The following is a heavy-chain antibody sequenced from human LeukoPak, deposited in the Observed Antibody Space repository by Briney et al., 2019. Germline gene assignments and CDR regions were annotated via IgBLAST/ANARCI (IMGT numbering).Heavy chain of an antibody. CDR3: ARGYYGGAVDS. CDR2: MYTNGEY. Sequence: SETLSLTCTVSGVSISSNYWSWIRQPAGKGLEWIGRMYTNGEYDYNPSLKSRVTMSVDTSKKQFSLKLNSMTAADTAVYYCARGYYGGAVDSWGQGILVIVSS. V-gene: IGHV4-4*07. CDR1: GVSISSNY. D-gene: IGHD3-16*01. J-gene: IGHJ4*02.